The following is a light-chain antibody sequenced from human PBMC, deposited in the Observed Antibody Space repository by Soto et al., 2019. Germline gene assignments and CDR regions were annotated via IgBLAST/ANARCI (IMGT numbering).Light chain of an antibody. CDR3: HQYGSSPWT. CDR2: GAS. CDR1: QSVSSSY. Sequence: EIVLTQSPGTLSLSPGERATLSCRASQSVSSSYLAWYQQKPGQAPRLLIYGASSSATGIPDRFSGSGSGTDFSLTSSRLETEDFAVYYCHQYGSSPWTFGQGTKVEIK. J-gene: IGKJ1*01. V-gene: IGKV3-20*01.